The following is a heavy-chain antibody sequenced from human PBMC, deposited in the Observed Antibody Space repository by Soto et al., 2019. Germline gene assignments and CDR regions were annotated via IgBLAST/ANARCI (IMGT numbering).Heavy chain of an antibody. CDR3: ASGGVVYHQLLRGRDRFDC. CDR2: IDSDGRTT. V-gene: IGHV3-74*01. CDR1: GFTLRSYW. J-gene: IGHJ5*01. Sequence: EVQLVESGGGLVQPGESLTLSCAVSGFTLRSYWMHSVRQAPGKGREWFARIDSDGRTTNYADSVKGRFTITRDNAKNSVFLDRNSLRAEDMAVYYCASGGVVYHQLLRGRDRFDCWGQGTLVTVSS. D-gene: IGHD2-8*02.